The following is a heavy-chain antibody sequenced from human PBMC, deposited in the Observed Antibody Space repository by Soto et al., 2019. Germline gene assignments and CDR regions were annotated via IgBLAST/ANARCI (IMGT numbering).Heavy chain of an antibody. J-gene: IGHJ4*02. D-gene: IGHD1-26*01. Sequence: GGSLRLSCAASGFTFSSYAMSWVRQAPGKGLEWVSAINSCGGSTYYADSVKGRFTISRDSSKNTLYLQMDSLRGEDTAVYYCARDGVGATAYFGYFDYWGQGALVTVSS. V-gene: IGHV3-23*01. CDR1: GFTFSSYA. CDR3: ARDGVGATAYFGYFDY. CDR2: INSCGGST.